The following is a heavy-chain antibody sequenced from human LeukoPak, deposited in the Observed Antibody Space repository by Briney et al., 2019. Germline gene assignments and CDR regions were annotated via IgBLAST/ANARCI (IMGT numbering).Heavy chain of an antibody. Sequence: SETLSLTCTVSGGSISSGSYYWSWIRQPAGKGLEWIGRIYTSGSTNYNPSPNSRVTISVDTSKNQFSLKLSSVTAADTAVYYCAREIPTLSWYEVAFDIWGQGTMVTVSS. J-gene: IGHJ3*02. CDR2: IYTSGST. CDR1: GGSISSGSYY. D-gene: IGHD6-13*01. V-gene: IGHV4-61*02. CDR3: AREIPTLSWYEVAFDI.